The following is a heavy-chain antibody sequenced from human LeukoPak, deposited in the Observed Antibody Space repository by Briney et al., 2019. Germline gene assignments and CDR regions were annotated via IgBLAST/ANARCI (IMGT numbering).Heavy chain of an antibody. CDR3: ARDSRWHSDS. CDR2: VYRSGTA. D-gene: IGHD6-19*01. Sequence: SETLSLTCAVSGDSISSNKWWHWVRQAPGKGLEWIGEVYRSGTANYNPSLKNRVTISVDKSKNQFSLNLRSVTAADTAVYYCARDSRWHSDSWGQGTLVTVSS. J-gene: IGHJ5*01. CDR1: GDSISSNKW. V-gene: IGHV4-4*02.